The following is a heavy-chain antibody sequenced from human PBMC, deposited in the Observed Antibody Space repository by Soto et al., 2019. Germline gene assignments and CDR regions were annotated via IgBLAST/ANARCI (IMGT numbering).Heavy chain of an antibody. J-gene: IGHJ6*03. D-gene: IGHD3-10*01. CDR2: ISSSSQNI. CDR3: ARDQSRGQVFYYYMDV. Sequence: ESGGGLVQPGGSLRLSCAASEFTFSTYAMNWVRQAPGKGLEWVSYISSSSQNIRYADSVKGRFTISRDNAKNSLYLQMNSLRAEDTAVYYCARDQSRGQVFYYYMDVWGKGTTATVSS. V-gene: IGHV3-48*01. CDR1: EFTFSTYA.